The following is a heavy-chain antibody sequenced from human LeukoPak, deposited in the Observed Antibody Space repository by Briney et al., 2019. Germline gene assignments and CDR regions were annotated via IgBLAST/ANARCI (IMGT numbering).Heavy chain of an antibody. Sequence: SETLSLTCAVSGYSISSGYYWGWIRQPPGKGLEWIGSIYHSGSTYYNPSLKSRVTISVDTSKNQFSLKLSSVTAADTAVYYCARDYFGYCSGGSCYHDAFDISGQGTMVTVSS. CDR1: GYSISSGYY. J-gene: IGHJ3*02. D-gene: IGHD2-15*01. CDR2: IYHSGST. CDR3: ARDYFGYCSGGSCYHDAFDI. V-gene: IGHV4-38-2*02.